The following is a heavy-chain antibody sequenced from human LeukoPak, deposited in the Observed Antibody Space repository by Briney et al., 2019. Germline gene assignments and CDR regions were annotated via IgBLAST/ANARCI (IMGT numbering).Heavy chain of an antibody. D-gene: IGHD2-2*01. CDR2: ISGSGGST. CDR3: ANGGYCSSTSCSFHNWFDP. Sequence: PGRSLRLSCAASGFTFSSYAMSWVRQAPGKGLEWVSAISGSGGSTYYADSVKGRFTISRDNSKNTLYLQMNSLRAGQRPVRFCANGGYCSSTSCSFHNWFDPWGQGTLVTVSS. CDR1: GFTFSSYA. V-gene: IGHV3-23*01. J-gene: IGHJ5*02.